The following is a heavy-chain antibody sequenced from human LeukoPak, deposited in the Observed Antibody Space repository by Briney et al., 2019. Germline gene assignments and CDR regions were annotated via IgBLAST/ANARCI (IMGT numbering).Heavy chain of an antibody. CDR1: GYTFTSYG. Sequence: ASVKVSCKASGYTFTSYGISWVRQAPGQGLEWMGWISAYNGNTNYAQKLQGRVTMTTDTSTSTAYMELRSLRSDDTAVYYCARDRGDVVAAPYYFDYWGQGTLVTVSS. J-gene: IGHJ4*02. D-gene: IGHD2-15*01. CDR2: ISAYNGNT. CDR3: ARDRGDVVAAPYYFDY. V-gene: IGHV1-18*01.